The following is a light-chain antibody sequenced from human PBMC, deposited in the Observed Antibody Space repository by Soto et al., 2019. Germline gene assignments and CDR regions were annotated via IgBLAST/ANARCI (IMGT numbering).Light chain of an antibody. V-gene: IGLV2-23*02. CDR1: SSDVGSYNL. CDR2: DVT. CDR3: CSYAGRTYV. Sequence: QSVLTQPASVSGSPGQSITISCTGTSSDVGSYNLVSWYHQHPGKAPKLMIYDVTKRPSGVSSRFSGSKSGNTASLTISGLQAEDEADYYCCSYAGRTYVFGTGTKLTVL. J-gene: IGLJ1*01.